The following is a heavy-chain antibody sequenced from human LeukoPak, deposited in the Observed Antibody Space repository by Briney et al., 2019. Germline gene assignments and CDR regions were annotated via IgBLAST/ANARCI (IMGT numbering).Heavy chain of an antibody. CDR3: ARERWGCGYFDY. J-gene: IGHJ4*02. CDR2: IYSGGST. Sequence: GGSLRLSCAASGFTVSSNYMSWVRQAPGKGLEWVSVIYSGGSTYYADSVKGRFTISRDNSKNTLYLQMNSLRAEDTAVYYCARERWGCGYFDYWGQGTLVTVSS. CDR1: GFTVSSNY. V-gene: IGHV3-66*02. D-gene: IGHD2-21*01.